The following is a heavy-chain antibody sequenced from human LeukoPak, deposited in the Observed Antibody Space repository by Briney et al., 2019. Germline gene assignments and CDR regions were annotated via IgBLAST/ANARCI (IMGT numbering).Heavy chain of an antibody. CDR2: IYTSGRT. D-gene: IGHD6-13*01. CDR3: ARQRYSSSWYALLFDI. CDR1: GVSISIYC. V-gene: IGHV4-4*09. Sequence: KAGETLSLMCTVSGVSISIYCWRWLRQPPGRGREWLGYIYTSGRTNYNPALNSRVNISVDMSKNQFSLKLSSVTAADTAVYYCARQRYSSSWYALLFDIWGQGTMVTVSS. J-gene: IGHJ3*02.